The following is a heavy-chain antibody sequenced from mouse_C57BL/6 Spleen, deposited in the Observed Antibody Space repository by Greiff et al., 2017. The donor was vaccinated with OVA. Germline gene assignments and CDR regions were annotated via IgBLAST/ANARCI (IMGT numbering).Heavy chain of an antibody. CDR2: IHPNSGST. J-gene: IGHJ2*01. D-gene: IGHD3-2*02. V-gene: IGHV1-64*01. CDR1: GYTFTSYW. Sequence: VQLQQPGAELVKPGASVKLSCKASGYTFTSYWMHWVKQRPGQGLAWIGMIHPNSGSTNYNEKFKSKATLTVDKSSSTAYMQLSSLTSEDSAVYYCARGTAQALYYFDYWGQGTTLTVSS. CDR3: ARGTAQALYYFDY.